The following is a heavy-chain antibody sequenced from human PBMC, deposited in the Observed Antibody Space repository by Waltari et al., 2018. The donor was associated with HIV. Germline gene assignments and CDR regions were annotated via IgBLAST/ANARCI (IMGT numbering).Heavy chain of an antibody. D-gene: IGHD3-16*01. CDR2: IKQDGTDF. CDR3: ARSRRSQGES. Sequence: VQLVESGGGLVQPGGSLRLSCAASGFSFGSYWMTWVRHTPEKGLEWVANIKQDGTDFYYMDAVRGRFTVSRNNTKKLGGRQMDGRRVDDTATDEGARSRRSQGESWGRGTQVT. V-gene: IGHV3-7*01. J-gene: IGHJ5*02. CDR1: GFSFGSYW.